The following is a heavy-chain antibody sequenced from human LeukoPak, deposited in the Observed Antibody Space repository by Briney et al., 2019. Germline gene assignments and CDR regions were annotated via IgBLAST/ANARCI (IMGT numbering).Heavy chain of an antibody. CDR1: GYTFTSYD. CDR2: MNPNSGNT. J-gene: IGHJ6*03. CDR3: ARGLGYLYYYYMDV. V-gene: IGHV1-8*01. Sequence: ASVKVSCKASGYTFTSYDINWVRQATGQGLEWMGWMNPNSGNTGYAQKFQGRVTITTDESTSTAYMELSSLRSEDTAVYYCARGLGYLYYYYMDVWGKGTTVTVSS. D-gene: IGHD2-15*01.